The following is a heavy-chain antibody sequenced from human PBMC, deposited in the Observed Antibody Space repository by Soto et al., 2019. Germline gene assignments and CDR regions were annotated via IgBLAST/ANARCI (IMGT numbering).Heavy chain of an antibody. CDR2: INPNSGGT. J-gene: IGHJ6*02. CDR3: ARDQTGYSYGPYYGMDA. CDR1: GYTFTGYY. D-gene: IGHD5-18*01. Sequence: QVQLVQSGAEVKKPGASVKVSCKASGYTFTGYYMHWVRQAPGQGLEWMGWINPNSGGTNYAQKFQGRVTMTRDTSISTAYMELSRLRSDDTAVYYCARDQTGYSYGPYYGMDAWGQGTTVTVSS. V-gene: IGHV1-2*02.